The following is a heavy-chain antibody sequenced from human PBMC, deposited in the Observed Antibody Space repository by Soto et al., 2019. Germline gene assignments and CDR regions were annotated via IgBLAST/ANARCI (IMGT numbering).Heavy chain of an antibody. D-gene: IGHD3-10*01. V-gene: IGHV1-2*04. CDR1: GYTFTGYY. CDR3: ARGGGYYGSGESYYPGMDV. J-gene: IGHJ6*02. Sequence: QVQLVQSGAEVKKPGASVKVSCKASGYTFTGYYMHWVRQAPGQGLEWMGWINPNRGGTNYAQKLHGCGTMPEESGISNANMELGRLSSEATAGDCCARGGGYYGSGESYYPGMDVWGPGTTVTVSS. CDR2: INPNRGGT.